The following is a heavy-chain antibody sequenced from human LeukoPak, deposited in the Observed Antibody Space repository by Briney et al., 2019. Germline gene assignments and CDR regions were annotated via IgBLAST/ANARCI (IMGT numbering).Heavy chain of an antibody. CDR3: ARGGYYNILTGFRSTVLGFDY. J-gene: IGHJ4*02. D-gene: IGHD3-9*01. CDR1: GGSISSGSYY. Sequence: PSETLSLTCTVSGGSISSGSYYWSWIRQPAGKGLEWIGRIYTSGSTNYNPSLKSRVTISVDTSKNQFSLKLSSVTAADTAVYYCARGGYYNILTGFRSTVLGFDYWGRGTLVTVSS. V-gene: IGHV4-61*02. CDR2: IYTSGST.